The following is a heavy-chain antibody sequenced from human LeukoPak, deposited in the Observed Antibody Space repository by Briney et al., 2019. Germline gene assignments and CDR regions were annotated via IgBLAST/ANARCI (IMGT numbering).Heavy chain of an antibody. CDR1: GYTFTSYA. CDR2: INTNTGNP. CDR3: ARESVTMVRGVFGY. D-gene: IGHD3-10*01. V-gene: IGHV7-4-1*02. Sequence: GASVKVSCKASGYTFTSYAMNWLRQAPGQGLEWVGWINTNTGNPTYAQGFTGRFVFSLDTSVSTAYLQISSLKAEDTAVYYCARESVTMVRGVFGYWGQGTLVTVSS. J-gene: IGHJ4*02.